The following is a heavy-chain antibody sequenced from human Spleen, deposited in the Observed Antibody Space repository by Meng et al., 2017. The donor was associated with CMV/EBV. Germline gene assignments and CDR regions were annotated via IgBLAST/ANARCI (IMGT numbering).Heavy chain of an antibody. D-gene: IGHD3-10*01. J-gene: IGHJ4*02. CDR1: GVTFGDYA. V-gene: IGHV3-49*04. Sequence: SCVAFGVTFGDYAMNWVRQAPGKGLEWVGFIRGRAYGGTTEYAASVKGRFIISRDDSKNSLYLQMDSLKTEDTAVYYCARPRDDGWSGAYFVFWGQGALVTVSS. CDR3: ARPRDDGWSGAYFVF. CDR2: IRGRAYGGTT.